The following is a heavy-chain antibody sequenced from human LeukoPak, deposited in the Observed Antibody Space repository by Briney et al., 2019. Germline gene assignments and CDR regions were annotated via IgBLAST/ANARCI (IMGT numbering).Heavy chain of an antibody. V-gene: IGHV3-21*01. J-gene: IGHJ2*01. D-gene: IGHD6-13*01. Sequence: GGSLRLSCIASGFTFSSYSMNWVRQAPGKGLEWVSSISSSSSYIYYADSVKGRFTISRDNAKNSLYLQMNSLRAEDTAVYYCASGGYTLYWYFDLWGRGTLVTVSS. CDR3: ASGGYTLYWYFDL. CDR1: GFTFSSYS. CDR2: ISSSSSYI.